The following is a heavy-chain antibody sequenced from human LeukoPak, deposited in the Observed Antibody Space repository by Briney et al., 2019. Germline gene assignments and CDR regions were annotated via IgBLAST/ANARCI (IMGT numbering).Heavy chain of an antibody. CDR1: GFKFSTYG. CDR2: IRGSGGST. J-gene: IGHJ4*02. Sequence: GGSLRLSCEASGFKFSTYGMTWVRQAPGKGLEWVSSIRGSGGSTYYADSVKGRFTISRDNSKNTLYLQMNSLRAEDTAVYYCAKGHLDCGGGWSLYLDHWGQGMLVTVSS. D-gene: IGHD2-21*02. V-gene: IGHV3-23*01. CDR3: AKGHLDCGGGWSLYLDH.